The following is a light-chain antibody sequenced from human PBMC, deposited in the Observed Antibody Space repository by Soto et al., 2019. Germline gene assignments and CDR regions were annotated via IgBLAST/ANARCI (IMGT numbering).Light chain of an antibody. Sequence: EIVLTQSPATLSLSPGERATLSCRASQSVSNYLAWYQQEPGQAPRLLIYDASNRATGIPARFSGSGSGTDFTLTISSLEPEDFAIYYCQQRSNWPLLTFGGGTKVEIK. CDR2: DAS. CDR3: QQRSNWPLLT. J-gene: IGKJ4*01. V-gene: IGKV3-11*01. CDR1: QSVSNY.